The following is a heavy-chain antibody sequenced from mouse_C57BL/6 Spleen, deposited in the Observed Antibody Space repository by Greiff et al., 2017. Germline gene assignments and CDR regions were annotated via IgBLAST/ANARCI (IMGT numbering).Heavy chain of an antibody. V-gene: IGHV5-9*01. CDR2: ISGGGGNT. D-gene: IGHD1-1*01. CDR1: GFTFSSYT. J-gene: IGHJ2*01. CDR3: ARDTTVVGTDYYDY. Sequence: DVMLVESGGGLVKPGGSLKLSCAASGFTFSSYTMSWVRQTPEKRLEWVATISGGGGNTYYPDSVKGRFTISRDNAKNTLYLQMSSLRSEDTALYNCARDTTVVGTDYYDYWGQGTTLTVSS.